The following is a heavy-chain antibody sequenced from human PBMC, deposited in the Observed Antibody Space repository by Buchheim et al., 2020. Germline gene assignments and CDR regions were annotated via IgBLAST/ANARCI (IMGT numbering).Heavy chain of an antibody. Sequence: EVQLVESGGGLVQPGGSLRLSCAASGFTFSSHWMSWVRQAPGKGLEWVANIKQDGSEKYYVDSVKGRFTISRDNAKNSLYLQMNSLRAEDTAVYYCARVGATVTSFDYWGQGTL. J-gene: IGHJ4*02. CDR2: IKQDGSEK. CDR1: GFTFSSHW. D-gene: IGHD4-11*01. V-gene: IGHV3-7*03. CDR3: ARVGATVTSFDY.